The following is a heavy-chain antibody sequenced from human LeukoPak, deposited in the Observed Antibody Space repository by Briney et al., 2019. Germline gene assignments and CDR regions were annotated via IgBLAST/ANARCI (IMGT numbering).Heavy chain of an antibody. J-gene: IGHJ4*02. CDR3: ARDGVSPASDGYLVDY. CDR1: NYSISSTYF. Sequence: PSETLSLTCADPNYSISSTYFWGCIRQPPGKGLEWIASIYHSGTTYYNPSLRNRVTLFVDTSKNQFSLKLTSLTAADTAVYYCARDGVSPASDGYLVDYWGQGTLVTVSS. V-gene: IGHV4-38-2*02. D-gene: IGHD3-22*01. CDR2: IYHSGTT.